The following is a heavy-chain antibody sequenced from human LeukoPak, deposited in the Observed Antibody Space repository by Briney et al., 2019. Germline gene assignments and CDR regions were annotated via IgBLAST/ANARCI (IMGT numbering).Heavy chain of an antibody. J-gene: IGHJ4*02. CDR1: GYTFTGYY. CDR3: ARDRYYDYVWGSYRYSYYFDY. D-gene: IGHD3-16*02. V-gene: IGHV1-2*02. Sequence: ASVKVSCKASGYTFTGYYMHWVRQAPGQGLEWMGWINPNSGGTNYAQKFQGRVTMTRDTSISTAYMELSRLRSDDTAVYYRARDRYYDYVWGSYRYSYYFDYWGQGTLVTVSS. CDR2: INPNSGGT.